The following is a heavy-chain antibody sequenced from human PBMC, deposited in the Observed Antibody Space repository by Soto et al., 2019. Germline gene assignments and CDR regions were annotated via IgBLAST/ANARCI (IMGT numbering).Heavy chain of an antibody. D-gene: IGHD2-15*01. CDR1: GGSFSGYY. CDR2: INHSGST. J-gene: IGHJ6*02. V-gene: IGHV4-34*01. CDR3: ARGLCSGGSCYPPSYYYYYGMDV. Sequence: PSETLSLTCAVYGGSFSGYYWSWIRRPPGKGLEWIGEINHSGSTNYNPSLKSRVTISVDTSKNQFSLKLSSVTAADTAVYYCARGLCSGGSCYPPSYYYYYGMDVWGQGTTVTVSS.